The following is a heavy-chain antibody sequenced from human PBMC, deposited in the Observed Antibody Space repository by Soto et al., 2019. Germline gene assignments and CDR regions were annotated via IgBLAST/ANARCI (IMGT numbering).Heavy chain of an antibody. CDR3: ARDRYCSSTSCYAGAGWFDP. CDR1: GFTFSSYW. V-gene: IGHV3-74*01. CDR2: INSDGSST. J-gene: IGHJ5*02. D-gene: IGHD2-2*01. Sequence: GGSLRLSCAASGFTFSSYWMHWVRQAPGKGLVWVSRINSDGSSTSYADSVKGRFTISRDNAKNTLYLQMNSLRAEDTAVYYCARDRYCSSTSCYAGAGWFDPWGQGTLVTVSS.